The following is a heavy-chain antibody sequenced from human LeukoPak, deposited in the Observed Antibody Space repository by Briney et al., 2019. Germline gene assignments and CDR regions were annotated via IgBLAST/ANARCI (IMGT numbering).Heavy chain of an antibody. CDR1: GFTVSSNY. V-gene: IGHV3-53*01. CDR2: IYSGGST. Sequence: GGSLRLSCAASGFTVSSNYMSWVRQAPGKGLEWVSVIYSGGSTYYADSVKGRFTISRDNSKNTLYLQMNSLRAEDTAVYYCARVSRLAITILEDFERYYYMDVWGKGTTVTVSS. J-gene: IGHJ6*03. D-gene: IGHD3-9*01. CDR3: ARVSRLAITILEDFERYYYMDV.